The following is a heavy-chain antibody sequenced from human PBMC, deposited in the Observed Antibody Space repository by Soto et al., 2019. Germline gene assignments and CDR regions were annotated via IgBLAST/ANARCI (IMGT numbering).Heavy chain of an antibody. CDR3: AKDAEWQVLTITGYFDY. Sequence: PGGSLRLSCAASGFTFDDYAMHWVRQAPGKGLEWVSGISWNSGSIGYADSVKGRFTISRDNAKNSLYLQMNSLRAEDTALYYCAKDAEWQVLTITGYFDYWGQGTLVTVSS. J-gene: IGHJ4*02. D-gene: IGHD6-19*01. V-gene: IGHV3-9*01. CDR1: GFTFDDYA. CDR2: ISWNSGSI.